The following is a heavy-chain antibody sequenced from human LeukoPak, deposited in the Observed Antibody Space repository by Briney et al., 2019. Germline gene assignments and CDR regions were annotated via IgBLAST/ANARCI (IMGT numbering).Heavy chain of an antibody. V-gene: IGHV4-39*01. CDR2: IYYSGIT. D-gene: IGHD6-19*01. Sequence: PSETLSLTCTVSGDSISSSSYTWGWIRQPPGKGLEWIGSIYYSGITYYNPSLKSRVTIPVDTSKNQFSLKVRTVTAADTAVYYCARPGSGWSLDYWGQGTLVTVSS. CDR3: ARPGSGWSLDY. CDR1: GDSISSSSYT. J-gene: IGHJ4*02.